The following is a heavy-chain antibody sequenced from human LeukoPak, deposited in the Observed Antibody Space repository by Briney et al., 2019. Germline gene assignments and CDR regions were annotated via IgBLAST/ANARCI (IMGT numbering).Heavy chain of an antibody. CDR2: ISSSSSYI. CDR3: ARVGATVLFGVQY. CDR1: GFTFSSYS. Sequence: PGGSLRLSCAASGFTFSSYSMNWVRQAPGKGLEWVSSISSSSSYIYYADSVKGRFTISRDKAKNSLYLQMNSLRAEDTAVYYCARVGATVLFGVQYWGQGTLVTVSS. J-gene: IGHJ4*02. D-gene: IGHD1-26*01. V-gene: IGHV3-21*01.